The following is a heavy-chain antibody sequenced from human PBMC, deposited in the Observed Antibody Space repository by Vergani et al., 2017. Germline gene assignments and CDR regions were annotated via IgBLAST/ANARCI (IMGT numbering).Heavy chain of an antibody. Sequence: EVQLVPSGAEVKKPGESLRISCKGSGYSFSRDGISWVRQMPGKGMEWMGNIYPGDADTRYSPSLPGQVTSSADNSISTAYLQWSSLKASDTAIYYCARDYYRSGSYYSNEGDALDSWGQGTMVTVSS. CDR3: ARDYYRSGSYYSNEGDALDS. CDR1: GYSFSRDG. CDR2: IYPGDADT. D-gene: IGHD3-10*01. V-gene: IGHV5-51*01. J-gene: IGHJ3*02.